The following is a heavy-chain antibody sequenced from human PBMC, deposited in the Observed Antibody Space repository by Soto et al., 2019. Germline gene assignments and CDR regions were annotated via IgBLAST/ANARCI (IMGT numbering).Heavy chain of an antibody. Sequence: EVQLVESGGGLVKPGGSLRLSCAASGFTFSSYSMNWVRQAPGKGLEWVSSISSSSSYIYYADSVKGRFTISRDNAKNSLYLQMNSLRAEDTAVYHCARDRGRGNDYWGQGTLVTVSS. CDR2: ISSSSSYI. V-gene: IGHV3-21*01. D-gene: IGHD3-16*01. J-gene: IGHJ4*02. CDR1: GFTFSSYS. CDR3: ARDRGRGNDY.